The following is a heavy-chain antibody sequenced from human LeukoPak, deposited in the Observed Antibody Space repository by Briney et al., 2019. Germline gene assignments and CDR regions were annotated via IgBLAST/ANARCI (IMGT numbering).Heavy chain of an antibody. D-gene: IGHD4-11*01. CDR1: GFTFSSYA. CDR3: ATVGGPDYSNYFYDNWFDP. Sequence: GGSLRLPCAASGFTFSSYAMSWVRQAPGKGLEWVSAISGSGGSTYYADSVKGRFTISRDNSKNTLYLQMNSLRAEDTAVYYCATVGGPDYSNYFYDNWFDPWGQGTLVTVSS. V-gene: IGHV3-23*01. CDR2: ISGSGGST. J-gene: IGHJ5*02.